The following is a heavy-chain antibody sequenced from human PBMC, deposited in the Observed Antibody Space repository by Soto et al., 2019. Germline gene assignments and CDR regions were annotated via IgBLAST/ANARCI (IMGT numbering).Heavy chain of an antibody. CDR2: LSDSGGSI. J-gene: IGHJ4*02. CDR3: AKVSSAWYAGFFDL. D-gene: IGHD2-8*01. CDR1: GFTFNRHA. V-gene: IGHV3-23*01. Sequence: EVQLLKSGGGLVQPGGSLRLSCTASGFTFNRHAMTWVRQAPGKGLEWVSGLSDSGGSIYYADSVKGRFTISRDNSMNTLYLQMNTLRAEDTAVYYCAKVSSAWYAGFFDLWGQGTLVTVSS.